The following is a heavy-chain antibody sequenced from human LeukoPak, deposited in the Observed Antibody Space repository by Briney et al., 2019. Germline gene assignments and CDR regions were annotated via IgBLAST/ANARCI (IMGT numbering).Heavy chain of an antibody. J-gene: IGHJ4*02. CDR3: ARGADCGSDCSSRRRDSDY. D-gene: IGHD2-21*01. Sequence: GGSLRLSCAASGFNVNTNYMTWVRQAPGKGLEWGSIIYSGGGTYYADSVKGRFTISRDNSKNTLYLQMNSLRSEDTAVYYCARGADCGSDCSSRRRDSDYWGQGTLVTVSS. CDR2: IYSGGGT. V-gene: IGHV3-66*02. CDR1: GFNVNTNY.